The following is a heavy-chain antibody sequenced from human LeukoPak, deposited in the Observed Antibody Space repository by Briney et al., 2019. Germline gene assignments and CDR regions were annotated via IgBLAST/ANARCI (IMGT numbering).Heavy chain of an antibody. CDR1: GFTFSSYD. CDR3: ARDLSGNDAFDI. V-gene: IGHV3-30*03. J-gene: IGHJ3*02. Sequence: GGSLRLSCAASGFTFSSYDMHWVRQAPGKGLEWVAVISYDGTNKYYADSVKGRFTISRDNSKNTLYLQMNSLRAEDTAVYYCARDLSGNDAFDIWGQGTMVTVSS. D-gene: IGHD6-25*01. CDR2: ISYDGTNK.